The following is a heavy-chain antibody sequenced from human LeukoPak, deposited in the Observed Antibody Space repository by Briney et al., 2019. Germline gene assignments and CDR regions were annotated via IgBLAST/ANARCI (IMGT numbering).Heavy chain of an antibody. Sequence: ASVKVSCKASGYTFTGYGIPWVRQAPGQGLELVGWIAAYNGLTNYAQNLQGRLSLTTDTSITTAYMELRNLTSDDTAIYFCARSYGLEADYWGRGTLVTVSS. CDR2: IAAYNGLT. CDR1: GYTFTGYG. CDR3: ARSYGLEADY. V-gene: IGHV1-18*01. J-gene: IGHJ4*02. D-gene: IGHD3-16*02.